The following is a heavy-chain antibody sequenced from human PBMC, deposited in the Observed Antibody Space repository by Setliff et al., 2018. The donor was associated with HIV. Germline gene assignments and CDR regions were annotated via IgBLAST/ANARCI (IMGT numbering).Heavy chain of an antibody. J-gene: IGHJ4*02. Sequence: LSLTCTVSGDSINSGPYSWGWIRQPPGKGLESIGSISYGGNTYYNQSLKSRVLISGETSKNQFALKLSSVTAADTGVYYCARRAGFSEGSGYWFYWGQGTLITVSS. CDR1: GDSINSGPYS. D-gene: IGHD3-22*01. V-gene: IGHV4-39*01. CDR2: ISYGGNT. CDR3: ARRAGFSEGSGYWFY.